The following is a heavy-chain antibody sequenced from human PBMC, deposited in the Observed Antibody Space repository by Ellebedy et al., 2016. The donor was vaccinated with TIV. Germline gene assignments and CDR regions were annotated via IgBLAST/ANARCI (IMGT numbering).Heavy chain of an antibody. D-gene: IGHD7-27*01. J-gene: IGHJ3*02. Sequence: GGSLRLSCAASGFTFRSYSMSWVRQAPGKGLEWVAYISGSSLTIHYADSVQGRFTISRDNAKNSLVLHINSLRAEDTAIYYCARDMAWGNERVNDAFDIWGQGTMVAVSP. CDR3: ARDMAWGNERVNDAFDI. CDR2: ISGSSLTI. CDR1: GFTFRSYS. V-gene: IGHV3-48*04.